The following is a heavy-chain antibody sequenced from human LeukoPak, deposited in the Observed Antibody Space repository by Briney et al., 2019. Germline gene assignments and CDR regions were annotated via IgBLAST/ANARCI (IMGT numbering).Heavy chain of an antibody. V-gene: IGHV4-39*01. J-gene: IGHJ4*02. D-gene: IGHD3-10*01. CDR2: IYYSGNT. CDR3: ARSRAYYYGSGSYIVLDY. Sequence: SETLSLTCTVSGVSISSSNSYWGWIRQPPGKGLEWIGSIYYSGNTYYNASLKSRVTISIDTSKNQFSLKLSSVTAADTAVYYCARSRAYYYGSGSYIVLDYWGQGTLVTVSS. CDR1: GVSISSSNSY.